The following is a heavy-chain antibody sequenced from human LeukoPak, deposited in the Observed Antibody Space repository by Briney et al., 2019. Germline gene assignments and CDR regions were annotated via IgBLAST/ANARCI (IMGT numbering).Heavy chain of an antibody. CDR2: INPSGGST. Sequence: GASVKVSCKASGYTFTSYYVHWVRQAPGQGLEWMGIINPSGGSTSYAQKFQGRVTMTRDMSTSTVYMELSSLRPEDTAVYYCARLPVGATSWTDYWGQGTLVTVSS. V-gene: IGHV1-46*01. CDR3: ARLPVGATSWTDY. J-gene: IGHJ4*02. D-gene: IGHD1-26*01. CDR1: GYTFTSYY.